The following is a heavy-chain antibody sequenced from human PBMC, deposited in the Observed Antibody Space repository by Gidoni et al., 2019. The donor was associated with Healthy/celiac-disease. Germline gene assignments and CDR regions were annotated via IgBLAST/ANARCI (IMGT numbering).Heavy chain of an antibody. J-gene: IGHJ3*02. D-gene: IGHD6-19*01. Sequence: QVQLQQWGAGLLKPSETLSLTCAVYGGSFSGYYWSWIRQPPGKGLEWIGEINHSGSTNYNPSLKSRVTISVDTSKNQFSLKLSSVTAADTAVYYCARVWLGDAFDIWGQGTMVTVSS. CDR1: GGSFSGYY. CDR2: INHSGST. V-gene: IGHV4-34*01. CDR3: ARVWLGDAFDI.